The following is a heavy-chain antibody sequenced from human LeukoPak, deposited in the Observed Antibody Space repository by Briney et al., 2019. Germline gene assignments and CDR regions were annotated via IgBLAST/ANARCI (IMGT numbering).Heavy chain of an antibody. CDR2: INWNGGST. Sequence: TGGSLRLSCAASGFTFDDYGMSWVRQAPGKGLEWVSGINWNGGSTGYADSVKGRFTISRDNAKNSLYLQMNSLRAEDTALYYCARYRKTSDYYYYYYMDVWGKGTTVTVSS. CDR3: ARYRKTSDYYYYYYMDV. J-gene: IGHJ6*03. D-gene: IGHD1-14*01. V-gene: IGHV3-20*04. CDR1: GFTFDDYG.